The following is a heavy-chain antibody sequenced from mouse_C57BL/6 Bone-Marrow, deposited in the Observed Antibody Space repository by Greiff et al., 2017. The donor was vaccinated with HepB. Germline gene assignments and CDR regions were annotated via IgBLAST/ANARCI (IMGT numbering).Heavy chain of an antibody. J-gene: IGHJ4*01. CDR1: GYSITSGYY. CDR2: IIYDGSN. D-gene: IGHD1-3*01. V-gene: IGHV3-6*01. CDR3: ARKVFYKGLAMDY. Sequence: EVKLQESGPGLVKPSQSLYLTCSVTGYSITSGYYWNWIRQFPGNKLERMGYIIYDGSNNYNPSLKNRISITRDTSKNQFFLKLKSVTTEDTATYYCARKVFYKGLAMDYWGQGTSVTVSS.